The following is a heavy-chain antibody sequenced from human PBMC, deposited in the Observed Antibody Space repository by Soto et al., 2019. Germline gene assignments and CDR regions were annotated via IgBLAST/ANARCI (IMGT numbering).Heavy chain of an antibody. V-gene: IGHV1-8*01. CDR1: GYTFNTYD. CDR3: ARSGGSGYYSAHDYGMDV. D-gene: IGHD3-22*01. Sequence: QEQLVQSGAEVKKPGASVKISCKASGYTFNTYDINWVRQATGQGLEWMGWMNPESGSTGVAQSFQGRITLTRNTSLNTVYMEVSSLTNEDTAVYFCARSGGSGYYSAHDYGMDVWGPGTTVTVSS. J-gene: IGHJ6*02. CDR2: MNPESGST.